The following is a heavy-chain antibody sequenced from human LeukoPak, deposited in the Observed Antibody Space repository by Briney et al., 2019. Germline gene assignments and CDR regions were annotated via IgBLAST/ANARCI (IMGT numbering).Heavy chain of an antibody. CDR1: GFTFSNYG. Sequence: GRSLRLSCVASGFTFSNYGMNWVRQAPGKGLEWVAIIWFDGSNIDYADSVKGRFTISRDNSKNTLFLQMDSLRAEDTAVYYCSRNHGDYSFNYWGQGTLVTVSS. J-gene: IGHJ4*02. CDR3: SRNHGDYSFNY. CDR2: IWFDGSNI. V-gene: IGHV3-33*01. D-gene: IGHD4-17*01.